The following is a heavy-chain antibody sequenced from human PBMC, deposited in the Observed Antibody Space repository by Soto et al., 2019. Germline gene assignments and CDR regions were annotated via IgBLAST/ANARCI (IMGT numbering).Heavy chain of an antibody. CDR1: GGSIRSGGYS. V-gene: IGHV4-30-2*01. J-gene: IGHJ4*02. CDR3: ARENNVLPGGYFDY. D-gene: IGHD3-10*01. Sequence: QLQLQESGSGLVKPSQNLSLTCSVSGGSIRSGGYSWSWIRQPPGKGLQWIGYIYHSGSTYYNPSLKGRVTISVDRSKNHFSLKRSSVTAADTAVYYCARENNVLPGGYFDYWGQGTRVTVSS. CDR2: IYHSGST.